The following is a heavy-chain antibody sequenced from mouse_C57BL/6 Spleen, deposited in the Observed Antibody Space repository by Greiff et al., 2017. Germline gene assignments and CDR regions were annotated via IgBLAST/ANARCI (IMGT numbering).Heavy chain of an antibody. J-gene: IGHJ3*01. CDR3: ATFYYGSSYTFAY. CDR1: GFSLTSYG. D-gene: IGHD1-1*01. Sequence: VQLKQSGPGLVAPSQSLSITCTVSGFSLTSYGVDWVRQSPGKGLEWLGVIWGVGSTNYNSAIKSRLSISKDNSKSQVFLKMNSLQTDDTAIYYCATFYYGSSYTFAYWGQGTLVTVSA. V-gene: IGHV2-6*01. CDR2: IWGVGST.